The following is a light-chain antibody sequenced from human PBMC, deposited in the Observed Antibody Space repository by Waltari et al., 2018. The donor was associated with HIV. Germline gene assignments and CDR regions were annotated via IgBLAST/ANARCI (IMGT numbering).Light chain of an antibody. Sequence: DIVMTQSPEALAVSLGERATTNCKSSQSVLYTSNNKNHLAWYQQKPGPPQKLLIYWASTREFGVPDRFSGSGSGTDFTLTISSLQAEDVAVYYCQQYYSSPFTFGGGTRVEIK. J-gene: IGKJ4*01. CDR1: QSVLYTSNNKNH. CDR3: QQYYSSPFT. CDR2: WAS. V-gene: IGKV4-1*01.